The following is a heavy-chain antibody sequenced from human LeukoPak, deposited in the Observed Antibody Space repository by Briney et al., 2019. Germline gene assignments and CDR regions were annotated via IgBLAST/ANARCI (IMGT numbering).Heavy chain of an antibody. V-gene: IGHV4-34*01. CDR1: GGSFSGYY. Sequence: SETLSLTCAVYGGSFSGYYWSWIRQPPGKGLEWIGEINHSGSTNYNPSLKSRLTIAVDTSKNQFSLKLSSVTAADTAVYYCARTIDYYDSSGYDYWGQGTLVTVSS. CDR2: INHSGST. J-gene: IGHJ4*02. D-gene: IGHD3-22*01. CDR3: ARTIDYYDSSGYDY.